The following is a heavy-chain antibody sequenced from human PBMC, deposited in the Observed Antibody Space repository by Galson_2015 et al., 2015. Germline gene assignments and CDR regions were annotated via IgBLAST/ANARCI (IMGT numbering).Heavy chain of an antibody. CDR2: INPNSGGT. Sequence: SVKVSCKASGYTFSDYYMHWVRQAPGQGLEWMGRINPNSGGTDYAQKFQGRVTMTRDTSFSTAYMELSRLRSDDTAVYYCAVAYTSAWYVDYWGQGTLVTVSS. V-gene: IGHV1-2*06. J-gene: IGHJ4*02. D-gene: IGHD6-13*01. CDR1: GYTFSDYY. CDR3: AVAYTSAWYVDY.